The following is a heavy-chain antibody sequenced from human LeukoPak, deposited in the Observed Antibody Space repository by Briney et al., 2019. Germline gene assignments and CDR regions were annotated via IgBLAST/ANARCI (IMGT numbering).Heavy chain of an antibody. J-gene: IGHJ4*02. CDR3: ASSGWYKTSFDY. Sequence: SETLSLTCAVYGGSFSGYYWSWIRQPPGKGLEWIGEINHSGSTNYNPSLKSRVTISVDTSKNQFSLKLSSVTAADTAVYYCASSGWYKTSFDYWGQGTLVTVSS. CDR1: GGSFSGYY. CDR2: INHSGST. D-gene: IGHD6-19*01. V-gene: IGHV4-34*01.